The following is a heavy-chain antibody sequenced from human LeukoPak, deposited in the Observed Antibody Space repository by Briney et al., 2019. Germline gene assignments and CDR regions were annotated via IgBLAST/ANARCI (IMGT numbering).Heavy chain of an antibody. J-gene: IGHJ4*02. Sequence: APVKVSCKASGYTFTGYYMHWVRQAPGQGLEWMGWINPNSGDTNYAQKFQGWVTMTRDTSISTAYMELSRLRSDDTAVYYCARAPGYSYGSSFDYWGQGTLVTVSS. CDR2: INPNSGDT. CDR3: ARAPGYSYGSSFDY. D-gene: IGHD5-18*01. V-gene: IGHV1-2*04. CDR1: GYTFTGYY.